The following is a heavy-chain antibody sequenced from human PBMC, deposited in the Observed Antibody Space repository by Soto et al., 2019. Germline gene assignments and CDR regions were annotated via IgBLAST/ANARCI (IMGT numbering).Heavy chain of an antibody. CDR3: AGVDSYDSSGYYYYYCGMDV. D-gene: IGHD3-22*01. J-gene: IGHJ6*02. V-gene: IGHV3-7*01. CDR1: GFTFSSYW. Sequence: GGSLRLSCAASGFTFSSYWMSWVRQAPGKGLEWVANIKQDGSEKYYVDPVKGRFTISRDNAKNSLYLQMNSLRAEDAAVYYCAGVDSYDSSGYYYYYCGMDVWGQGTTVTVSS. CDR2: IKQDGSEK.